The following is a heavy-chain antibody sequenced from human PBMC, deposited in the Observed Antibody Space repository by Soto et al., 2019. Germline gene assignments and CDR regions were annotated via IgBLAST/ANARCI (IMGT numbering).Heavy chain of an antibody. CDR2: INAGNGNT. Sequence: ASVKVSCKASGYTFTSYAMHWVRQAPGQRLEWMGCINAGNGNTKYSQKFQGRVTITRDTSASTAYMELSSLRSEDTAVYYCARPRKLCSGGSCYTSYYYGMDVWGQGTTVTVSS. CDR1: GYTFTSYA. V-gene: IGHV1-3*01. J-gene: IGHJ6*02. D-gene: IGHD2-15*01. CDR3: ARPRKLCSGGSCYTSYYYGMDV.